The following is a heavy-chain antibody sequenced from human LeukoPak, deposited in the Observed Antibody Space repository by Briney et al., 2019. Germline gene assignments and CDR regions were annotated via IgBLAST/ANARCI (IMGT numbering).Heavy chain of an antibody. CDR2: VFYSGNT. CDR1: GGSISSSSYY. CDR3: ARHRWIVGGTSWFDP. V-gene: IGHV4-39*01. J-gene: IGHJ5*02. D-gene: IGHD1-26*01. Sequence: SETLSLTCTVSGGSISSSSYYWGWIRQPPGKGLEWIGSVFYSGNTYYNPSLKSRVTISVDTSKNQFSVKLSSVTAADTAVYYCARHRWIVGGTSWFDPWGQGTLVTVSS.